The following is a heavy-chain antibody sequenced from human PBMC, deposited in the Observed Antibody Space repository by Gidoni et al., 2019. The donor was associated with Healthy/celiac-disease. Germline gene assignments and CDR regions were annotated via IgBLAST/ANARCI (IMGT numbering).Heavy chain of an antibody. CDR1: GYSISSGYY. CDR3: ARVGYDDYIWGSYRCIDP. CDR2: IYHSGST. J-gene: IGHJ5*02. D-gene: IGHD3-16*02. Sequence: QVQLQESGPGLVTPSETLSLTCAVSGYSISSGYYCGWIRQPPGKGLEWIGSIYHSGSTYYNPSLKSRVTISVDTSKNQFSLKLSSVTAADTAVYYCARVGYDDYIWGSYRCIDPWGQGTLVTVSS. V-gene: IGHV4-38-2*01.